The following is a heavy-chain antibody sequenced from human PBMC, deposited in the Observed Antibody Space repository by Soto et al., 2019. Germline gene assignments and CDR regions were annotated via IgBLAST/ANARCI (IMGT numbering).Heavy chain of an antibody. CDR1: GYSFTSYW. CDR3: ARLAITFGGVIVTSGDY. V-gene: IGHV5-10-1*01. D-gene: IGHD3-16*02. J-gene: IGHJ4*02. CDR2: IDPSDSYT. Sequence: PGESLKISCKGSGYSFTSYWISWVRQMPGKGLEWMGRIDPSDSYTNYSPSLQGHVTISADKSISTAYLQWSSLKASDTAMYYCARLAITFGGVIVTSGDYWGQGTLVTVSS.